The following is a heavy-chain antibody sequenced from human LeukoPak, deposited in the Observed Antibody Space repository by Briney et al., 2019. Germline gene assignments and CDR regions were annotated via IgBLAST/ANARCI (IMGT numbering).Heavy chain of an antibody. CDR1: GFTFSSYG. D-gene: IGHD4-17*01. V-gene: IGHV3-30*18. CDR3: AKGIYGDYGFDY. J-gene: IGHJ4*02. Sequence: GGSLRLSCAASGFTFSSYGMHWVRQAPGKGLEWVAVISYDGSNKYYADSVKGRFTISRDNSKNTLYLQMNSLRAEDTAVYYCAKGIYGDYGFDYWGQGTLGTVSS. CDR2: ISYDGSNK.